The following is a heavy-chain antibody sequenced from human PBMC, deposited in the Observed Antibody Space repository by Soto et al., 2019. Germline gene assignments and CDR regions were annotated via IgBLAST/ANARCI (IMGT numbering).Heavy chain of an antibody. CDR2: LYYSGST. CDR3: ANDYGDYKSYNVMHV. D-gene: IGHD4-17*01. Sequence: PSETLSLTCTVSGDSVSSITYYWGWIRQPPGKGLEWIGSLYYSGSTYYNPSLRSRVTISVDTSKNQFSLKLSSVTAADTAVYYCANDYGDYKSYNVMHVWGRWSTVRVSS. V-gene: IGHV4-39*01. J-gene: IGHJ6*02. CDR1: GDSVSSITYY.